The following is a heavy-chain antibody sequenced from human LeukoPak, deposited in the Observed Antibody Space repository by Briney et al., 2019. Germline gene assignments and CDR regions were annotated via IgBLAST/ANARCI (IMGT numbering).Heavy chain of an antibody. CDR2: IYNSAST. J-gene: IGHJ2*01. D-gene: IGHD3-9*01. CDR3: ARQYSDILTGYRRGELYWHFDL. V-gene: IGHV4-61*02. Sequence: SQTLSLTCTVSGGSISSGSYYWSWIRQPAGEGLEWIGRIYNSASTNYHPSLKSRVTMSVDTSKNSFSLKLSSVTAADTAVYYCARQYSDILTGYRRGELYWHFDLWGRGTLVTVSS. CDR1: GGSISSGSYY.